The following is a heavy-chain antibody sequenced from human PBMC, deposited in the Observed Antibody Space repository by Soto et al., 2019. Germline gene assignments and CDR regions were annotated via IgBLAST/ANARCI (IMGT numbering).Heavy chain of an antibody. Sequence: EASVKVSCKGSRYNFTAYAMHWVRQAPGQGLEWMGWINPGNGKTKYSQSFQTRITIYGDTSASTVYMELSSLRSEDTAIYYCARVRTGVGWDYWGQGTLVTVAS. CDR1: RYNFTAYA. V-gene: IGHV1-3*01. CDR2: INPGNGKT. CDR3: ARVRTGVGWDY. J-gene: IGHJ4*02. D-gene: IGHD1-26*01.